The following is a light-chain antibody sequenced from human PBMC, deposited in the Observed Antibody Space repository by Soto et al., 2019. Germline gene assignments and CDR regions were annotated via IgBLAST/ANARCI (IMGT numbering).Light chain of an antibody. Sequence: EIVLTQFPGTLSLSPGERATLSCRASQSVTSSSLAWYQQKVGRAPRVLIYGASNRATGIPDRFSGSGSGTDFTLTITRLEPEDFAVYFCYQYDSSPWTFGQGTKVDI. J-gene: IGKJ1*01. CDR1: QSVTSSS. V-gene: IGKV3-20*01. CDR2: GAS. CDR3: YQYDSSPWT.